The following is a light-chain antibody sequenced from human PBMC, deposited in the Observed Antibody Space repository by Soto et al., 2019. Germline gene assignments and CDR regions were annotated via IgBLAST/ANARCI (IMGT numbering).Light chain of an antibody. CDR1: SSDVGAYNC. J-gene: IGLJ1*01. V-gene: IGLV2-23*01. CDR2: MGT. CDR3: SSSAPESTDV. Sequence: QSALAQPASVSGSPWQWITICCTGSSSDVGAYNCVSWCQQHPHKATHVIIYMGTQRTSGVSNRVSGSTSGDAGSLTITGLQADDEAHYFYSSSAPESTDVVGSGTKPTVL.